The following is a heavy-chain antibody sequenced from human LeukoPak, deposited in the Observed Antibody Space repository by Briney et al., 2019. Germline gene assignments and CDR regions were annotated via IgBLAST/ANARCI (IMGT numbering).Heavy chain of an antibody. V-gene: IGHV3-33*01. J-gene: IGHJ4*02. CDR1: GFTFSSYD. CDR2: IWYDGSIK. D-gene: IGHD3-10*01. CDR3: ARAVGPYDY. Sequence: GGSLTLSCAASGFTFSSYDMHWVRQAPGKGLEWVAVIWYDGSIKYYADSVKGRFTISRDNSKNTLFLQMNSLGAEDTAVYYCARAVGPYDYWGQGTLVTVSS.